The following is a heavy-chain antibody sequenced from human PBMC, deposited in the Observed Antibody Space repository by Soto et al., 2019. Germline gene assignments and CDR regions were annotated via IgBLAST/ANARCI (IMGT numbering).Heavy chain of an antibody. CDR1: GFTFSSYA. CDR2: ISGSGGST. V-gene: IGHV3-23*01. Sequence: GGSLRLSCAASGFTFSSYAMSWVRQAPGKGLEWVSAISGSGGSTYYADSVKGRFTISRDNSKNTLYLQMNSLRAEDTAVYYCAKTEEKYSSGWTGFDYYYGMDVWGQGTTVTVSS. CDR3: AKTEEKYSSGWTGFDYYYGMDV. J-gene: IGHJ6*02. D-gene: IGHD6-19*01.